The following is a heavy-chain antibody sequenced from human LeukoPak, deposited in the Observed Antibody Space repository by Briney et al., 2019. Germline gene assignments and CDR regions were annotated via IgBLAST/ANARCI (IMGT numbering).Heavy chain of an antibody. Sequence: PGGSLRLSCAASGFTFSSYSMDWVRQAPGKGLEWVSSISSSSSYIYYADSVKGRFTISRDNAKNSLYLQMNSLRAEDTAVYYCASTPGGSGWYPPNDYWGQGTLVTVSS. D-gene: IGHD6-19*01. V-gene: IGHV3-21*01. CDR2: ISSSSSYI. CDR3: ASTPGGSGWYPPNDY. CDR1: GFTFSSYS. J-gene: IGHJ4*02.